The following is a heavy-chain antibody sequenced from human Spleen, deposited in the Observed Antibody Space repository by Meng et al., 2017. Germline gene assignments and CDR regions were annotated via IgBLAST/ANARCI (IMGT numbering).Heavy chain of an antibody. CDR2: INPNSGST. D-gene: IGHD1-26*01. J-gene: IGHJ2*01. CDR1: GYTFPDYW. CDR3: ATSGWELPRTLLDL. V-gene: IGHV1-2*02. Sequence: QVRLVQSGAEVKKPGASVKVSCKASGYTFPDYWLHWVRRAPGQGLEWMGWINPNSGSTLYAQKFQGRVTMTRDTSISTAYMELSRLTSDDTAVYYCATSGWELPRTLLDLGGRGTLVTVSS.